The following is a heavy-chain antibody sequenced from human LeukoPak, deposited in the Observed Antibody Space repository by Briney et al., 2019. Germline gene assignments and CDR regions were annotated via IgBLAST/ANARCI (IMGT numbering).Heavy chain of an antibody. CDR1: GASSSGYY. CDR2: INHSGST. CDR3: ARLPHYYYYCGRDV. V-gene: IGHV4-34*01. Sequence: SQTLSLTFAVYGASSSGYYWCWIRAPPAEGQQWCGEINHSGSTNYNPSLKSRVTISLDPSKTQFSLKLSSVTAADTAVYYCARLPHYYYYCGRDVWGQGTTVTVSS. J-gene: IGHJ6*02.